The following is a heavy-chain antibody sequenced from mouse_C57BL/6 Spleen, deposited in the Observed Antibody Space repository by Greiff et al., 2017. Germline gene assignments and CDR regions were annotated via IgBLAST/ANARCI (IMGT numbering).Heavy chain of an antibody. J-gene: IGHJ3*01. CDR3: TRGDSSGPAWFAY. Sequence: QVQLQQSGAELVRPGASVTLSCKASGYTFTDYEMHWVKQTPVHGLEWIGAIDPETGGTAYNQKFKGKAILTADKSSSTAYMELRSLTSEDAAVYYYTRGDSSGPAWFAYWGQGTLVTVSA. D-gene: IGHD3-2*02. CDR2: IDPETGGT. CDR1: GYTFTDYE. V-gene: IGHV1-15*01.